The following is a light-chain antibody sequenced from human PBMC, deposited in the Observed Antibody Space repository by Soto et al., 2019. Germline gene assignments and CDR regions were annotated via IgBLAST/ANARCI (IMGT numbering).Light chain of an antibody. CDR2: DAS. CDR1: QSVSSY. V-gene: IGKV3-11*01. CDR3: QQRSNWPPVT. Sequence: EIVLTQSPATVSLSPGERATLSCRASQSVSSYLAWYQQKPGQAPRLLIYDASNRATGIPARLSGSGSGTDFTLTISSLEPEDSAVYYCQQRSNWPPVTFGGGTKVEIK. J-gene: IGKJ4*01.